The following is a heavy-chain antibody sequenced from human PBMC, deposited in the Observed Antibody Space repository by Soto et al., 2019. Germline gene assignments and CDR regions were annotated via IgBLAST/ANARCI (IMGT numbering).Heavy chain of an antibody. CDR2: INHSGST. D-gene: IGHD3-10*01. Sequence: SETLSLTCAVYGGSFSGYYWSWIRQPPGKGLEWIGEINHSGSTNYNPSLKSRVTISVDTSKNQFSLKLSSVTAADTAVYYCARYGVEWFGELLHSGVYYYGMDVWGQGTTVTVSS. V-gene: IGHV4-34*01. CDR3: ARYGVEWFGELLHSGVYYYGMDV. J-gene: IGHJ6*02. CDR1: GGSFSGYY.